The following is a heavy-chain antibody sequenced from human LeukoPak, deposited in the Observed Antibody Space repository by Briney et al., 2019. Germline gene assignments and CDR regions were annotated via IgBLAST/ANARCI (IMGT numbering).Heavy chain of an antibody. Sequence: VASVKVSCKASGGTFSSYAISWVRQAPGQGLEWMGGIIPIFGTANYAQKFQGRVTITADESTSTAYMELSSLRSEDTAVYYCARDPYESIASNWFDPWGQGTLVTVSS. D-gene: IGHD6-13*01. CDR3: ARDPYESIASNWFDP. CDR1: GGTFSSYA. J-gene: IGHJ5*02. V-gene: IGHV1-69*13. CDR2: IIPIFGTA.